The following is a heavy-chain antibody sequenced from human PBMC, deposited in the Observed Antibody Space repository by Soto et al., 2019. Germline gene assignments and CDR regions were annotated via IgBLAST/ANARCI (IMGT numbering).Heavy chain of an antibody. Sequence: SVKVSCKASGGTFSSYAISWVRQAPGQGLEWMGGIIPIFGTANYAQKFQGRVTITADESTSTAYMELSSLRSEDTAVYYCARGPPMVWGVIPYYYGMDVWGQRTTVTVSS. V-gene: IGHV1-69*13. CDR2: IIPIFGTA. CDR3: ARGPPMVWGVIPYYYGMDV. CDR1: GGTFSSYA. D-gene: IGHD3-10*01. J-gene: IGHJ6*02.